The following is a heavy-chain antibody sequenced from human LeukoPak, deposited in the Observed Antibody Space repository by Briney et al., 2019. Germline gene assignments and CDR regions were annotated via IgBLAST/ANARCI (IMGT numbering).Heavy chain of an antibody. D-gene: IGHD1-26*01. CDR1: GFTFSNNY. Sequence: GGSLRLSCAASGFTFSNNYMHWVRQAPGKGLVWVSRIDRDGSSTTYADSVKGRFTISRDNSKNTPYLQMNSLRAEDTAVYYCAKDSGSYLDYWGQGTLVTVSS. CDR3: AKDSGSYLDY. V-gene: IGHV3-74*01. J-gene: IGHJ4*02. CDR2: IDRDGSST.